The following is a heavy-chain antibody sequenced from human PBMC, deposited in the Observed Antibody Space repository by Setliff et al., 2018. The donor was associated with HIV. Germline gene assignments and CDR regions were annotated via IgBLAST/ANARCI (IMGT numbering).Heavy chain of an antibody. V-gene: IGHV3-30*18. CDR3: AKESGLYSNYKYYYYMDV. D-gene: IGHD4-4*01. J-gene: IGHJ6*03. Sequence: GGSLRLSCAASGFSVSTSYMTWVRQAPGKGLEWVAVISYDGSNKYYADSVKGRFTISRDNSKNTLYLQMNSLRAEDTAVYYCAKESGLYSNYKYYYYMDVWGKGTTVTVSS. CDR1: GFSVSTSY. CDR2: ISYDGSNK.